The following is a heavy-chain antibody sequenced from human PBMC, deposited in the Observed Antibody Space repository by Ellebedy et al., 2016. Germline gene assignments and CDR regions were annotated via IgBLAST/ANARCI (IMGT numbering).Heavy chain of an antibody. J-gene: IGHJ6*02. CDR1: GGSISRSTYY. D-gene: IGHD3-10*01. Sequence: GSLRLSCTVSGGSISRSTYYWGWIRQPPGKGLEWIGSIYFSGSTYYNPSLKSRVTISVDTSKKQFSLRLSSVTAADTAVYYCARHQPSCGSGSYYTNYYGMDVWGQGTTVTVSS. CDR3: ARHQPSCGSGSYYTNYYGMDV. V-gene: IGHV4-39*01. CDR2: IYFSGST.